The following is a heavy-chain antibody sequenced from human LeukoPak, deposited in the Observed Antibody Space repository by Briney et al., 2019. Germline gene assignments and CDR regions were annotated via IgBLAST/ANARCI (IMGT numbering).Heavy chain of an antibody. CDR2: INWNGDST. CDR1: GFTFDDYA. V-gene: IGHV3-20*04. J-gene: IGHJ4*02. D-gene: IGHD6-13*01. CDR3: AKGLGSSWYTQNDY. Sequence: GGSLRLSCAASGFTFDDYALGWVRQDPGKGLKWVSGINWNGDSTGYADSVKGRFTITRDNAKNTLYLQMNSLRAEDTAVYYCAKGLGSSWYTQNDYWGQGTLVTVSS.